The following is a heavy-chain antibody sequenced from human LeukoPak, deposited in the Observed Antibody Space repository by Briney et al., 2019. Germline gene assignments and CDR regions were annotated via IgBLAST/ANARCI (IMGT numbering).Heavy chain of an antibody. CDR3: ARALNYDILTGYSNWFDP. V-gene: IGHV1-18*04. Sequence: ASVKVSCKASGYTFTSNGISWVRQAPGQGLEWMGWISAYNGNTNYAQKLQGRVTMTTDTSTSTAYMELRSLRSDDTAVYYCARALNYDILTGYSNWFDPWGQGTLVTVSS. CDR1: GYTFTSNG. D-gene: IGHD3-9*01. CDR2: ISAYNGNT. J-gene: IGHJ5*02.